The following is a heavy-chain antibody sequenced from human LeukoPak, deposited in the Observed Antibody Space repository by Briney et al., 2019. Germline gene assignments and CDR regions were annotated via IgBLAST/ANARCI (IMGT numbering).Heavy chain of an antibody. CDR3: ARVRSSWYKGGWFDP. CDR2: INHSGST. CDR1: GGSISSNSYY. V-gene: IGHV4-39*07. J-gene: IGHJ5*02. D-gene: IGHD6-13*01. Sequence: SETLSLTCAVSGGSISSNSYYWGWIRQPPGKGLEWIGEINHSGSTNYNPSLKSRVTISVDTSKNQFSLKLSSVTAADTAVYYCARVRSSWYKGGWFDPWGQGTLVTVSS.